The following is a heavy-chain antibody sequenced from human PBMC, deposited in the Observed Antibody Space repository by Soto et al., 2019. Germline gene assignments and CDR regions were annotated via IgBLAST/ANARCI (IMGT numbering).Heavy chain of an antibody. V-gene: IGHV4-59*01. Sequence: SETLSLTCTVSGGSISSYYWSWIRQPPGKGLEWIGYIYYSGSTNYNPSLKSRVTISVDTSKNQFSLKLSSVTAADTAVYYCARVYGSVNYYYYYMDVWGKGTTVTVSS. CDR1: GGSISSYY. J-gene: IGHJ6*03. CDR2: IYYSGST. CDR3: ARVYGSVNYYYYYMDV. D-gene: IGHD3-10*01.